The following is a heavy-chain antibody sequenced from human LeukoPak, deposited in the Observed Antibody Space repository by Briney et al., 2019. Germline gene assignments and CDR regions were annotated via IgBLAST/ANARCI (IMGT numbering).Heavy chain of an antibody. D-gene: IGHD6-13*01. CDR1: GGSISSYY. J-gene: IGHJ3*02. Sequence: ETLSLTCTVSGGSISSYYWSWIRQLPGKGLEWIGYIYYSGSTNYNPSLKSRVTISVDTSKNQFSLKLSSVTAADTAVYYCARVDSWYIAFDIWGQGTMVTVSS. V-gene: IGHV4-59*01. CDR3: ARVDSWYIAFDI. CDR2: IYYSGST.